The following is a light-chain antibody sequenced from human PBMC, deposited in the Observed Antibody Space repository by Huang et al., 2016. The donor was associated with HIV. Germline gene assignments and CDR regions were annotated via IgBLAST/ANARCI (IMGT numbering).Light chain of an antibody. Sequence: EIVMTQSPATLSVSPGERATLPCRGSQSVSSNLAWYQQKPGQAPRLLIYGASTRATGVPARFSGSGSGTEFTLAISSLQSEDFVIYYCQQYNNWPRTFGQGTRVEIK. CDR2: GAS. CDR3: QQYNNWPRT. CDR1: QSVSSN. J-gene: IGKJ1*01. V-gene: IGKV3-15*01.